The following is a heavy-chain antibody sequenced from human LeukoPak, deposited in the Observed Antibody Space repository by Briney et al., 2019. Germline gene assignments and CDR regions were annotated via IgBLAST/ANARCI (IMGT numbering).Heavy chain of an antibody. CDR3: AKDPGYSSGWYHAFDT. D-gene: IGHD6-19*01. Sequence: GGSLRLSCAASGFTFSSYGMHWVRQAPGKGLEWVAVISYDGSNKYYADSVKGRFTISRDNSENTLYLQMNSLRAEDTAVYYCAKDPGYSSGWYHAFDTWGQGTMVTVSS. J-gene: IGHJ3*02. V-gene: IGHV3-30*18. CDR1: GFTFSSYG. CDR2: ISYDGSNK.